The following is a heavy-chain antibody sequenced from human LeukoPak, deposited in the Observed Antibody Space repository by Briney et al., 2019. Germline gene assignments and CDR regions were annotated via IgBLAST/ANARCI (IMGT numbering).Heavy chain of an antibody. J-gene: IGHJ3*02. CDR2: ISYDGSNK. Sequence: GGSLRLSCAASGFTFSSYGMHWVRQAPGKGLEWVAVISYDGSNKYYADSVKGRFTISRDNSKNTLYLQMNSLRAEDTAVYYCAKSIEYDSSGYHHDAFDIWGQGTVVTVSS. D-gene: IGHD3-22*01. CDR3: AKSIEYDSSGYHHDAFDI. V-gene: IGHV3-30*18. CDR1: GFTFSSYG.